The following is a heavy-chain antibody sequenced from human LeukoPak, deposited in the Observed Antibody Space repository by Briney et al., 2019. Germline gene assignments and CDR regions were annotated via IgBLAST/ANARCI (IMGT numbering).Heavy chain of an antibody. CDR2: INWNGGST. J-gene: IGHJ3*02. CDR1: GSTFDDYG. D-gene: IGHD4-11*01. CDR3: ARKTTVLGNDAFDI. Sequence: PGGSLRLSCAASGSTFDDYGMSWVRQAPGKGLEWVSGINWNGGSTGYADSVKGRLTISRDKAKHSLYLQMNSLRAEDTALYYCARKTTVLGNDAFDIWGQGTMVTVSS. V-gene: IGHV3-20*04.